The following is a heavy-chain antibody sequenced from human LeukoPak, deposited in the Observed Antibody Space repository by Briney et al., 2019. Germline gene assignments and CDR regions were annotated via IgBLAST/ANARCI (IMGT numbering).Heavy chain of an antibody. Sequence: PSETLSLTCTVAGGSISSSRYYWGWIRQPPGKGLEWIGSIYYSGSSYYNPSLKSRVTISVDTSKKQFSLKLTSVTAADTAVYYCGSYDSSGTPNYFDSWGQGTLVTGSS. CDR1: GGSISSSRYY. V-gene: IGHV4-39*01. CDR2: IYYSGSS. D-gene: IGHD3-22*01. CDR3: GSYDSSGTPNYFDS. J-gene: IGHJ4*02.